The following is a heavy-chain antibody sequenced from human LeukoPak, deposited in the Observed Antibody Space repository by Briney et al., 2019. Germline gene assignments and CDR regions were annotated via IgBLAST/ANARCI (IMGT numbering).Heavy chain of an antibody. Sequence: PGGSLRLSCAASGFIFSSFGMHWVRQTPGKGLEWVAVISYAGSNIYYADSVKGRFTISRDNSKNTLYLQMNSLRAEDTAVYYCARVVVTTINYWGQGTLVTVSS. CDR1: GFIFSSFG. D-gene: IGHD1-26*01. J-gene: IGHJ4*02. CDR3: ARVVVTTINY. V-gene: IGHV3-30*03. CDR2: ISYAGSNI.